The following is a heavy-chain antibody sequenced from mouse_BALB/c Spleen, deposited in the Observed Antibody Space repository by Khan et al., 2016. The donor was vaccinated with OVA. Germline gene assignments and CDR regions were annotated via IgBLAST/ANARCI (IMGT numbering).Heavy chain of an antibody. J-gene: IGHJ2*01. D-gene: IGHD2-3*01. CDR1: GYTFTDYA. CDR3: TRPAYDGYDDY. CDR2: ISTYSGNT. V-gene: IGHV1S137*01. Sequence: QVQLQQSGPELVRPGVSVKISCKGSGYTFTDYAMHWVKQSHAKSLEWIGLISTYSGNTNYKQKFKGKATMTVDTSSSTAYMELARLTSEDSAIYYRTRPAYDGYDDYWGQGTTLPVS.